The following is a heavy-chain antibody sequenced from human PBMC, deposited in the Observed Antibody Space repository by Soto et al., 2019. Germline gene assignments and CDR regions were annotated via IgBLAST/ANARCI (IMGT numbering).Heavy chain of an antibody. D-gene: IGHD3-10*01. J-gene: IGHJ4*02. CDR1: GYAFSHYG. V-gene: IGHV1-18*01. CDR2: IGPYNGKT. Sequence: QVQLVQSGAEVKRPGASVQVSCKASGYAFSHYGSSWVRLAPGQGLEWMGWIGPYNGKTNYAQKLQGRVTMTTDTSTNTAYMELRSLRSDDTAVYYCARDLDGSGSYYTDFWGQGTLVTVSS. CDR3: ARDLDGSGSYYTDF.